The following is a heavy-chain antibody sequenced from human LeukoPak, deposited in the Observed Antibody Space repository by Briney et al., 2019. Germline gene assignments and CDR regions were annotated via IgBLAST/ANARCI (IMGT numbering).Heavy chain of an antibody. V-gene: IGHV3-66*01. CDR3: ARERNLEIAVAGTIFNY. CDR2: IYSGGST. Sequence: GGSLRLSCAASGFTFNSYAMSWVRQAPGKGLEWGSVIYSGGSTYYADSVKGRFTISRDNSKNTLYLQMKSLRAEDTAVYYCARERNLEIAVAGTIFNYWGQGTLVTVSS. CDR1: GFTFNSYA. J-gene: IGHJ4*02. D-gene: IGHD6-19*01.